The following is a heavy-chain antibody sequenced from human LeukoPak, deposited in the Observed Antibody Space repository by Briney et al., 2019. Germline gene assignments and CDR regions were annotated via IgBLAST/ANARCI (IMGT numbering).Heavy chain of an antibody. CDR3: ARQKGDTAMVSA. J-gene: IGHJ5*02. CDR2: IYYSGST. CDR1: GGSISSSSYY. Sequence: SETLSLTCTVSGGSISSSSYYWGWIRQPPGKGLEWIGSIYYSGSTYYNPSLKSRVTISVDTSKNQSSLKLSSVTAADTAVYYCARQKGDTAMVSAWGQGTLVTVSS. D-gene: IGHD5-18*01. V-gene: IGHV4-39*01.